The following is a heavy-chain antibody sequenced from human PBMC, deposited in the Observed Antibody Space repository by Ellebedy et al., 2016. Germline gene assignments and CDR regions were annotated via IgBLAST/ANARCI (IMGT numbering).Heavy chain of an antibody. J-gene: IGHJ5*02. Sequence: GESLKISXAASGFTFSSYSMSWVRRAPGKGLEWVATISAGGETKYFADSMRGRFTVSRDNSKSTLYLHMNSLRVDDTAVYYCRPGHYANLWGHGTLVTVSS. CDR1: GFTFSSYS. CDR3: RPGHYANL. CDR2: ISAGGETK. V-gene: IGHV3-23*01. D-gene: IGHD4-17*01.